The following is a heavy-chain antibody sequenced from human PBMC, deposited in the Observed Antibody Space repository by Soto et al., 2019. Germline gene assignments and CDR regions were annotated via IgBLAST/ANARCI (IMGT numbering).Heavy chain of an antibody. CDR2: IFPKFGTT. J-gene: IGHJ6*02. V-gene: IGHV1-69*01. D-gene: IGHD3-16*02. CDR3: EAEMTFGKLSVV. Sequence: QVQLVQSGAEVKKPGSSVKVSCKASGDTDTNYVISWVRQAPGQGLEWMGGIFPKFGTTYSAQKLRDRLTITADESTSTVYMQLSSLILDDTAVYYCEAEMTFGKLSVVWGQGTTVTVSS. CDR1: GDTDTNYV.